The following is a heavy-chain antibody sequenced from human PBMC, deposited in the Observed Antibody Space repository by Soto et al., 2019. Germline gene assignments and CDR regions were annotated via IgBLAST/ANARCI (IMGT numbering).Heavy chain of an antibody. CDR1: GFTFRSYW. CDR2: IQGDGSST. D-gene: IGHD2-15*01. V-gene: IGHV3-74*01. Sequence: EVQLVESGGGLVQPGGSLRLSCVASGFTFRSYWMHWVRQAPGKGLVWVSRIQGDGSSTTDADSVKGRFTISRDNAKNTLYMQMSSLRVEDTAVYYCVRGSEVGNTATPLFDYWGQGTLVSVSS. CDR3: VRGSEVGNTATPLFDY. J-gene: IGHJ4*02.